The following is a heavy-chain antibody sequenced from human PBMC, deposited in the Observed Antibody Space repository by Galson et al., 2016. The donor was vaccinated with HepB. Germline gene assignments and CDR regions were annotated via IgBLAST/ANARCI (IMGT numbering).Heavy chain of an antibody. CDR1: GFSLNTNTMC. D-gene: IGHD2/OR15-2a*01. J-gene: IGHJ6*03. CDR3: ARTIVSYNLYYMDV. CDR2: IDWGDDK. V-gene: IGHV2-70*01. Sequence: PALVTPTQTLTLTCTFSGFSLNTNTMCVSWIRQPPGKAPEWLALIDWGDDKYYNTSLKTRLTISKDTAKNQVGLRMTNMDPVDTATYYCARTIVSYNLYYMDVWGRGTTVTVSS.